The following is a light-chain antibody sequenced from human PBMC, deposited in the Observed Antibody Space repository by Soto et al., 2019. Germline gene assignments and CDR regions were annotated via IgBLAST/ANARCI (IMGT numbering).Light chain of an antibody. V-gene: IGLV2-14*01. Sequence: QSALTQPASVSGSPGQSVTISCTGTSNDVGAYNYVSWYQQQLGKAPKRMIYEVSNRPSGISNSFSGSKSGNTASLTISGLQAEDEADYYCSSYTTSITYVFGTGTKVTVL. CDR1: SNDVGAYNY. J-gene: IGLJ1*01. CDR2: EVS. CDR3: SSYTTSITYV.